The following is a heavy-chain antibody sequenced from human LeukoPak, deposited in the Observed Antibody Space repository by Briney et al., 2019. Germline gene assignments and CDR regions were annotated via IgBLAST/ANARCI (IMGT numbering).Heavy chain of an antibody. V-gene: IGHV3-30-3*01. J-gene: IGHJ6*02. CDR2: ISYDGSNK. CDR1: GFTFSSYA. D-gene: IGHD6-13*01. Sequence: PGGSLRLSCAASGFTFSSYAMHWVRQAPGKGLEWVAVISYDGSNKYYADSVKGRFTISRDNSKNTLYLQMNSLRAEDTAVYYCARGGVYSTYYYGMDVWGQGTTVTVSS. CDR3: ARGGVYSTYYYGMDV.